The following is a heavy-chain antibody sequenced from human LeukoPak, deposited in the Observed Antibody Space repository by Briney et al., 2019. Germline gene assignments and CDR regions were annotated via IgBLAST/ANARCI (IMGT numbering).Heavy chain of an antibody. CDR1: DGSISSYY. CDR3: ARWGHFDTSGYFVVDY. CDR2: IHYSGST. D-gene: IGHD3-22*01. V-gene: IGHV4-59*01. J-gene: IGHJ4*02. Sequence: PSETLSLTCSISDGSISSYYWNWIRQSPGKGLEWIGHIHYSGSTHYNPSLQSRVSISIDASKNHFSLKLRSVTAVDTAVYYCARWGHFDTSGYFVVDYWGQGTLVTVS.